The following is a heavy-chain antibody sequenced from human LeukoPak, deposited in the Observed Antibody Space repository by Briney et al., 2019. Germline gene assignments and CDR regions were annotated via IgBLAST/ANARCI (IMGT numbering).Heavy chain of an antibody. J-gene: IGHJ4*02. CDR2: IRYDGSNK. V-gene: IGHV3-30*02. CDR1: GFTFSSYG. D-gene: IGHD6-19*01. CDR3: AREKYSSGWYLDFD. Sequence: PGGSLRLSCAASGFTFSSYGMHWVRQAPGKGLEWVAFIRYDGSNKYYADSVKGRFTISRDNSKNTLYLQMNSLRAEDTAVYYCAREKYSSGWYLDFDWGQGTLVTVSS.